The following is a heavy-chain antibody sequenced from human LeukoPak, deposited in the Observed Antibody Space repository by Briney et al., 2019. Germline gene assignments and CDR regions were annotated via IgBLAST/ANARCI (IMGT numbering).Heavy chain of an antibody. CDR3: ARVGAYCGGDCYDNWFDP. CDR1: GYTFTSYG. Sequence: ASVKVSCKASGYTFTSYGISWVRQAPGQGLEWMGWISAYNGNTNYAQKLQGRVTMTTDTSTSTAYMELRSLRSDDTAVYYCARVGAYCGGDCYDNWFDPWGQGTLVTVSS. V-gene: IGHV1-18*01. D-gene: IGHD2-21*02. CDR2: ISAYNGNT. J-gene: IGHJ5*02.